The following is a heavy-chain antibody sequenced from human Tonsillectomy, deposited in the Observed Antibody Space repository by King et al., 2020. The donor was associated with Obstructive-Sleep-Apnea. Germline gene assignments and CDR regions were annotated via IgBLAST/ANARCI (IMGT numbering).Heavy chain of an antibody. Sequence: QLQESGPGLVKPSETLSLTCTVSGGSISSSSYYWGWIRQPPGKGLGWIESIYYTGSTYYNPSLKSRVTISVDTSKNQFSLKLGSVTAADPAVYYLSSVGYRYGYLSAFDIWGQGTMVTVSS. CDR1: GGSISSSSYY. CDR2: IYYTGST. J-gene: IGHJ3*02. V-gene: IGHV4-39*07. D-gene: IGHD5-18*01. CDR3: SSVGYRYGYLSAFDI.